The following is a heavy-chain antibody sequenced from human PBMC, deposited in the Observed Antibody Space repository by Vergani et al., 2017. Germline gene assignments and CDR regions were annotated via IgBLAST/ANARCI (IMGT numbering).Heavy chain of an antibody. CDR2: IYMNGNT. CDR3: ARMTNCSGTTCPGAFDL. CDR1: GGSISSYY. J-gene: IGHJ3*01. D-gene: IGHD2-2*01. Sequence: QVQLQESGPGLVKPSETLSLTCTVSGGSISSYYWSWIRQPAGKGLEWIGRIYMNGNTNYNPSLKSRVAVSVDTSKNQFSLKLTSVTAADTAIYYCARMTNCSGTTCPGAFDLWGKGTMVTVSA. V-gene: IGHV4-4*07.